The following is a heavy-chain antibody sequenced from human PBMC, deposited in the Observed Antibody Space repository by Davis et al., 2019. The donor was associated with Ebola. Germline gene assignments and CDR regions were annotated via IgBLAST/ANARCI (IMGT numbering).Heavy chain of an antibody. CDR1: GYTFTSYY. Sequence: SVNVSCLASGYTFTSYYMHWVRQAPGQGLEWMGIINPSGGSTSYAQKFQGRVTMTRDTSTSTVYMELSSLRSEDTAVYYCARGWNYYYYGMDVWGQGTTVTVSS. D-gene: IGHD2-15*01. CDR2: INPSGGST. CDR3: ARGWNYYYYGMDV. V-gene: IGHV1-46*01. J-gene: IGHJ6*02.